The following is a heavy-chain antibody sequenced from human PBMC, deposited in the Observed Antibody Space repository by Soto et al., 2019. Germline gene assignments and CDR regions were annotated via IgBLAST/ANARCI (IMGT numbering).Heavy chain of an antibody. Sequence: EVQLLESGGDLVQPGGSLRLSCAASGFTFKNYAMTWVRQAPGKGLEWVSSITGNGGTTYYADSVKGRFTVSRDNSRETLFRQMSSLRAEDTATYYCAKGAAMLRGGTGRGDYWGQGTLVIVSS. CDR1: GFTFKNYA. CDR3: AKGAAMLRGGTGRGDY. CDR2: ITGNGGTT. J-gene: IGHJ4*02. V-gene: IGHV3-23*01. D-gene: IGHD3-10*01.